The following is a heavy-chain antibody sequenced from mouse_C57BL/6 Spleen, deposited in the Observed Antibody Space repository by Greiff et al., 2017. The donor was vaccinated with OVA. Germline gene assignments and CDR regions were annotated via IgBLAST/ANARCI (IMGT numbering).Heavy chain of an antibody. CDR1: GYTFTSYW. J-gene: IGHJ2*01. CDR2: IYPGSGST. V-gene: IGHV1-55*01. Sequence: QVQLQQPGAELVKPGASVKMSCKASGYTFTSYWITWVKQRPGQGLEWIGDIYPGSGSTNYNEKFKSKATLTVDTSSSTAYMQLSSLTSEDSAVYYCARIPDYYGGREDYWGQGTTLTVSS. CDR3: ARIPDYYGGREDY. D-gene: IGHD1-1*01.